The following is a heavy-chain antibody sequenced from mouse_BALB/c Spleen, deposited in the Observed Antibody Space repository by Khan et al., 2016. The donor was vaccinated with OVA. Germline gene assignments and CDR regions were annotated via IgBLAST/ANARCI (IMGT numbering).Heavy chain of an antibody. CDR3: ARKNGSDFDY. CDR2: INPHIGET. D-gene: IGHD1-1*01. Sequence: VQLKQSGPELVKPGASVKISCKASGYSFTGYFMNWVMQSHGKSLEWIGRINPHIGETFYNQKFKGKATLTVDDSSCTVHMELRSLASEDSAVYYFARKNGSDFDYWGQGTTLTVSS. V-gene: IGHV1-20*02. CDR1: GYSFTGYF. J-gene: IGHJ2*01.